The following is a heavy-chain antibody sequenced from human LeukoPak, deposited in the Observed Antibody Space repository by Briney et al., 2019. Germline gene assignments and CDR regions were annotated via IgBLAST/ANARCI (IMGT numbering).Heavy chain of an antibody. J-gene: IGHJ6*03. CDR2: INWNDGST. CDR3: ARATTAMVTYYYMDV. D-gene: IGHD5-18*01. V-gene: IGHV3-20*04. Sequence: GGSLRLSCAASGFTFDDYGMSWVRQAPGKGLEWVSGINWNDGSTGYADSVKGRFTISRDNAKNSLYLQMNSLRAEDTALYYCARATTAMVTYYYMDVWGKGTTVTVS. CDR1: GFTFDDYG.